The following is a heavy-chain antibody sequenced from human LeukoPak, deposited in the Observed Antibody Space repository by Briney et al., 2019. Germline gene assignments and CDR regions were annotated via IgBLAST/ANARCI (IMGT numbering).Heavy chain of an antibody. CDR2: ISANNGVT. D-gene: IGHD4-17*01. Sequence: ASVKVSCKASGYTFTNYGISWVRQAPGQGLEWMGWISANNGVTTYAQKLQGRATMTTDTSTNTAYMELGSLRSDDTAVYYCARAPSYGDYGGDHWGQGTLLTVSS. J-gene: IGHJ4*02. V-gene: IGHV1-18*01. CDR1: GYTFTNYG. CDR3: ARAPSYGDYGGDH.